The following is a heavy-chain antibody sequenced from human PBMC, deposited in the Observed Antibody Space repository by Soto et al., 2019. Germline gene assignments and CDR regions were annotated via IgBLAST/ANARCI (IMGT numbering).Heavy chain of an antibody. Sequence: SLTCAVYGGSFSGYYWSWIRQPPGKGLEWIGEINHSGSTNYNPSLKSRVTISVDTSKNQFSLKLSSVTAADTAVYYCARGSPYYDFWSGYHAGWSFDYWGQGTLLTVSS. CDR3: ARGSPYYDFWSGYHAGWSFDY. D-gene: IGHD3-3*01. J-gene: IGHJ4*02. CDR1: GGSFSGYY. V-gene: IGHV4-34*01. CDR2: INHSGST.